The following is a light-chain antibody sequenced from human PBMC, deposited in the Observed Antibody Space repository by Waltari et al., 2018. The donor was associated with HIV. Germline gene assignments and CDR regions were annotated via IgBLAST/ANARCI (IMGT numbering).Light chain of an antibody. CDR3: AAWDDSLNYV. CDR2: SNN. CDR1: SSNIGSNT. V-gene: IGLV1-44*01. Sequence: QSVLTQPPSASGTPGQRVTISCSGSSSNIGSNTVTWYQQLPGTAPKLLIYSNNQRPSGVPDRFSGSKSGTSASLAISGLQSVDEADYYCAAWDDSLNYVFGTGTKVTVL. J-gene: IGLJ1*01.